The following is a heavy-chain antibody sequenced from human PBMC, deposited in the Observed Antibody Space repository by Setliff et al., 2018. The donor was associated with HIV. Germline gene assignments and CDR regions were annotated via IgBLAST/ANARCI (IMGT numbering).Heavy chain of an antibody. CDR1: RGSVGDTLYY. CDR2: IHYDGRT. V-gene: IGHV4-39*01. CDR3: ASRIYYYDSSRSLREEGFDP. J-gene: IGHJ5*02. Sequence: PSETLSLTCTVSRGSVGDTLYYWSWIRQSPGKGLEFIGSIHYDGRTYYKESLKSRVTISADMSKNQFSLKLNSVTAADTAVYYCASRIYYYDSSRSLREEGFDPWGQGTLVTVSS. D-gene: IGHD3-22*01.